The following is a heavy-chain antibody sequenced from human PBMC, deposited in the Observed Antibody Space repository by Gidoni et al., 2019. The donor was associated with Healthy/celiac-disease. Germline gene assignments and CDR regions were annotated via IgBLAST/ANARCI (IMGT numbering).Heavy chain of an antibody. CDR1: GYTFPSHG. CDR3: ARGRTRGATVTHSDY. J-gene: IGHJ4*02. D-gene: IGHD4-17*01. CDR2: ISAYNGNT. V-gene: IGHV1-18*01. Sequence: QVQLVQSGAEVKKPGASVKVSCKASGYTFPSHGISWVRQAPGQWLEWLGWISAYNGNTNYAQKLQGRVTMTTDTSTSTAYMELRSLRSDDTAVYYCARGRTRGATVTHSDYWGQGTLVTVSS.